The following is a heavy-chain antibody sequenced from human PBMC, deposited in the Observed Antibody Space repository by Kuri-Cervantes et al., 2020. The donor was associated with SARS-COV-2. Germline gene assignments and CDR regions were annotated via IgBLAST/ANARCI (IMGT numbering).Heavy chain of an antibody. J-gene: IGHJ4*02. D-gene: IGHD3-10*01. CDR1: GFTFSSYD. CDR2: IGTAGDT. CDR3: ARSRVLQLWFGELYY. V-gene: IGHV3-13*03. Sequence: GESLKISCAVCGFTFSSYDMHWVRQATGKGLEWVSAIGTAGDTYYPGSVKGQFTISRDNSKNTLYLQMNSLRAEDTAVYYCARSRVLQLWFGELYYWGQGTLVTVSS.